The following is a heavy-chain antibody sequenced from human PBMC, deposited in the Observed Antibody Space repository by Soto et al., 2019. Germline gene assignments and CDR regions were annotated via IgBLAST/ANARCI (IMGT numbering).Heavy chain of an antibody. D-gene: IGHD1-26*01. CDR2: IVPILDTA. J-gene: IGHJ6*02. V-gene: IGHV1-69*01. CDR3: ARRSRDGATPCLNMDV. CDR1: GGTFSNYA. Sequence: QVQLVQSGAEVKKPGSSVKVSCRTSGGTFSNYAISWVRQAPGEGLEWMGGIVPILDTAHYAQKFQGRVTITADESTSTAYMELTSLRSEDTAVYYCARRSRDGATPCLNMDVWGQGTTVTVSS.